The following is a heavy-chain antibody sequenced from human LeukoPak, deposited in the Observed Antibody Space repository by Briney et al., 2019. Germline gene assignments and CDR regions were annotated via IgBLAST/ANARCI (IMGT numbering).Heavy chain of an antibody. D-gene: IGHD4-17*01. J-gene: IGHJ3*02. CDR1: GFTFSSYA. V-gene: IGHV3-64D*09. CDR3: ALAGDYVERAFDI. CDR2: ISSNGGST. Sequence: GGSLRLSCSASGFTFSSYAMHWVRQAPGKGLEYVSAISSNGGSTYYADSVKGRFTISRDNSKNTLYLQMSSLRAEDTAVYYCALAGDYVERAFDIWGQGTMVTVSS.